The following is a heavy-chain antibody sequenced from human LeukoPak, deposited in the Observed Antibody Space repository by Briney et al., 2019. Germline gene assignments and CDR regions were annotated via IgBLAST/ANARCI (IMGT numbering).Heavy chain of an antibody. J-gene: IGHJ4*02. V-gene: IGHV1-69*13. CDR3: VRGRRVPD. Sequence: SVKVSCKASGGTFSSYAISWVRQAPGQGLEWMGGIIPIFRSPNYAQNFQGRVTLTADESTNTAYMEVTNLRSEDTAVYYCVRGRRVPDWGQGTLVTVSS. D-gene: IGHD1-1*01. CDR2: IIPIFRSP. CDR1: GGTFSSYA.